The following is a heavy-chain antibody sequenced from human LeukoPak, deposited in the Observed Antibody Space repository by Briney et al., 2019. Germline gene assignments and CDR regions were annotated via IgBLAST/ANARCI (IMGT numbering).Heavy chain of an antibody. V-gene: IGHV4-59*01. CDR2: IYYSGST. Sequence: PSETLSLTCTVSGGSIGRYYWNWIRQPPGKGLEWIGYIYYSGSTNYNPSLKSRVTISIDMSKNQFSLNLYSVTAADTAVYYCARDLRQQLVNNWFDPWGQGTLVTVSS. D-gene: IGHD6-13*01. CDR3: ARDLRQQLVNNWFDP. CDR1: GGSIGRYY. J-gene: IGHJ5*02.